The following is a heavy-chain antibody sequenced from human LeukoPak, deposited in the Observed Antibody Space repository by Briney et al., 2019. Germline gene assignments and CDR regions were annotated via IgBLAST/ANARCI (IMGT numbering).Heavy chain of an antibody. CDR1: GGSFSGYY. CDR2: IHYSGSI. CDR3: ARLPSRQGSPDY. Sequence: SETLSLTCAVYGGSFSGYYWSWIRQPPGKGLEWIGYIHYSGSINYNPSLKSRVTISVDKSKNQFSLKLSSVTAADTAVYYCARLPSRQGSPDYWGQGTLVSVSS. J-gene: IGHJ4*02. D-gene: IGHD5-24*01. V-gene: IGHV4-59*01.